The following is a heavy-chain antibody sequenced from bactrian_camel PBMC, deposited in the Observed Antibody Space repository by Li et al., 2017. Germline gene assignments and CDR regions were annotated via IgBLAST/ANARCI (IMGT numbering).Heavy chain of an antibody. CDR1: GNTYSTNC. CDR3: AADPSVGSWCDPGETEYNY. Sequence: HVQLVESGGGSVQAGGSLLLSCAASGNTYSTNCMGWFRQFPGKEREGVAAILLGGPFLGGRRSFYSDSVKGRFTMSQDNAKNTLYLQMNSLKPEDGGMYYCAADPSVGSWCDPGETEYNYWGQGTQVTVS. D-gene: IGHD1*01. CDR2: ILLGGPFLGGRRS. J-gene: IGHJ4*01. V-gene: IGHV3-3*01.